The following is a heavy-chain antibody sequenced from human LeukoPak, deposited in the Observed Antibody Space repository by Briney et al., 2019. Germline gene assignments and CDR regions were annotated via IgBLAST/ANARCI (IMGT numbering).Heavy chain of an antibody. CDR1: GYTFTTYS. V-gene: IGHV1-2*02. Sequence: ASVKVSCKASGYTFTTYSFHWVRHAPGQGLEWMGWINPNSGNTNYAQKFQGRVTVTRDTSISTTYMELSRLSSDDTAVYYCARNGRGTYDFWGQGTLVTVSS. J-gene: IGHJ4*02. CDR3: ARNGRGTYDF. D-gene: IGHD3-16*01. CDR2: INPNSGNT.